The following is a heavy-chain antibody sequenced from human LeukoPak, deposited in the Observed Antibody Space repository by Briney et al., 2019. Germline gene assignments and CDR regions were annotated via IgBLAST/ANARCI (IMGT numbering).Heavy chain of an antibody. J-gene: IGHJ4*02. Sequence: HPGGSLRLSCAASGFTSSYYWMNWVRQAPGKGLEWVANIKEDGSEEYYVDSVKGRFTISRDNAKNSLYLQMNSLRAEDTAVYYCARARGVSGSYYDDFWGQGTLVTVSS. V-gene: IGHV3-7*01. CDR2: IKEDGSEE. D-gene: IGHD1-26*01. CDR3: ARARGVSGSYYDDF. CDR1: GFTSSYYW.